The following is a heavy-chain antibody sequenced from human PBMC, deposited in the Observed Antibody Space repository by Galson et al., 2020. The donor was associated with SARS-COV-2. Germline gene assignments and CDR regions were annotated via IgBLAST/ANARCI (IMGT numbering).Heavy chain of an antibody. D-gene: IGHD3-9*01. CDR3: ARGTPPEAPDWSLYY. J-gene: IGHJ4*02. CDR1: GYTFTGYY. Sequence: ASVKVSCKASGYTFTGYYMHWVRQAPGQGLEWMGWINPNSGGTNYAQTFQGRVTMTRDTSISTAYMELSRLRSDDTAVYYCARGTPPEAPDWSLYYWGQGTLVTVSS. CDR2: INPNSGGT. V-gene: IGHV1-2*02.